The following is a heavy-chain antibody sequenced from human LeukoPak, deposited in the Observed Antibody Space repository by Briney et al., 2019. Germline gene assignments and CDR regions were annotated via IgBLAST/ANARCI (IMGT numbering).Heavy chain of an antibody. CDR3: AKDGSSGWYPYFDY. CDR2: ISWNSGNV. V-gene: IGHV3-9*01. D-gene: IGHD6-19*01. CDR1: GFPFDEYG. J-gene: IGHJ4*02. Sequence: GGSLRLSCAASGFPFDEYGMHWVRQAPGKGLEWVSGISWNSGNVVYAHSVKGRFTISRDNAKNSLYLQMNSLRAEDTALYYCAKDGSSGWYPYFDYWGQGTLVTVSS.